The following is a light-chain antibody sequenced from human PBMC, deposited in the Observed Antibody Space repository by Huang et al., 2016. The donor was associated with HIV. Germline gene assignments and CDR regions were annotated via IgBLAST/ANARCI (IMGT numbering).Light chain of an antibody. Sequence: IVLTQSPATLPVSPGERATLSCRASQSVSRYLAWYQQKPGQAPRLLIYDASNRATGIPARFSGSGSGTDFTLTISSLEPEDFAVYYCQQRSNWPRTFGQGTKVEIK. CDR2: DAS. J-gene: IGKJ1*01. CDR3: QQRSNWPRT. CDR1: QSVSRY. V-gene: IGKV3-11*01.